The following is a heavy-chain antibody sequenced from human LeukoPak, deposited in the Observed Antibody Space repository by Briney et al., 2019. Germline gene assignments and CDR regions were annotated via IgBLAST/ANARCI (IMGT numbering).Heavy chain of an antibody. V-gene: IGHV3-23*01. CDR3: ARQVGPDY. CDR1: GFTFRNYA. Sequence: PGGSLRLSCAASGFTFRNYAMAWFRQAPGKGLEWVSAISGSGANRYFADSVKGRFTISRDNPRNALYLQMNSLRAEDTAVYFCARQVGPDYWGQGTLVTVSS. CDR2: ISGSGANR. J-gene: IGHJ4*02.